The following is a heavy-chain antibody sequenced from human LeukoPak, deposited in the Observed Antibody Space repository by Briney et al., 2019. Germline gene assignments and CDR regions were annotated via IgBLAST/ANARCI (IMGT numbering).Heavy chain of an antibody. CDR2: ISGSGGST. Sequence: GGSLRLSCAASGFTFSSYAMSWVRQAPGKGLEWVLVISGSGGSTYYADSVKGRFTISRDNSKNTLYLQMNSLRAEDTAVYYCAKDGMAMGYYFDYWGQGTLVTVSS. V-gene: IGHV3-23*01. D-gene: IGHD5-18*01. CDR3: AKDGMAMGYYFDY. J-gene: IGHJ4*02. CDR1: GFTFSSYA.